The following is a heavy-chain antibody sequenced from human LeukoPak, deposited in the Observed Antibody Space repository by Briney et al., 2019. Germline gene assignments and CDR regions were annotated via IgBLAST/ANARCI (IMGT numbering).Heavy chain of an antibody. D-gene: IGHD2-15*01. CDR1: GYTFTGYY. V-gene: IGHV1-2*02. CDR2: INPNSGGT. CDR3: ASRGKYCSGGSCYWSMDV. Sequence: ASVKVSCKASGYTFTGYYMHWVRQAPGQGLEWMGWINPNSGGTNYAQKFQGRVTMTRDTSISTAYMELSRLRSDDTAVYYCASRGKYCSGGSCYWSMDVWGKGTTVTVSS. J-gene: IGHJ6*03.